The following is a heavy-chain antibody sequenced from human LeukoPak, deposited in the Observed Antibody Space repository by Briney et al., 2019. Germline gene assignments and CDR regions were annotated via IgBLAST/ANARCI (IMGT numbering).Heavy chain of an antibody. V-gene: IGHV3-66*01. D-gene: IGHD4-17*01. J-gene: IGHJ4*02. Sequence: GGSLRLSCAASGLTVTNNYWNWVRQPPGKGPEWISLIYSNGDTRYADSVKGRFTFSRDNSKNTLYLQMNSLRAEDTAVYYCTYGDYLLTYWGQGTLVSVSS. CDR3: TYGDYLLTY. CDR1: GLTVTNNY. CDR2: IYSNGDT.